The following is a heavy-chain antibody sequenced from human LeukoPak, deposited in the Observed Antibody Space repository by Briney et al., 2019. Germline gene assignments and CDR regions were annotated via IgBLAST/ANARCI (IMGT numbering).Heavy chain of an antibody. CDR2: IRYDGSNK. J-gene: IGHJ6*03. CDR3: AKDVAHYMDV. CDR1: GFTFSSYG. V-gene: IGHV3-30*02. Sequence: GGSLRLSCAASGFTFSSYGMHWVRQAPGKGLEWVAFIRYDGSNKYYADSVKGRFTIPRDNSENTLYLQMNSLRAEDTAVYYCAKDVAHYMDVWGKGTTVTVSS.